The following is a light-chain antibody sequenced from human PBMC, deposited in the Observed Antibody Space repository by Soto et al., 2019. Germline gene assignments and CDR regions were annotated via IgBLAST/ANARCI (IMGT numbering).Light chain of an antibody. CDR3: QQYSSYPLT. Sequence: DIQMTQSPSTLSASVGDRVTITCRASQSISTWLAWYQQNPGKAPKLLIYKASSLEGGVPSRFSGSGSGTEFTLTVSSLQPDDFATYYCQQYSSYPLTLGGGTKVDTK. CDR1: QSISTW. J-gene: IGKJ4*01. V-gene: IGKV1-5*03. CDR2: KAS.